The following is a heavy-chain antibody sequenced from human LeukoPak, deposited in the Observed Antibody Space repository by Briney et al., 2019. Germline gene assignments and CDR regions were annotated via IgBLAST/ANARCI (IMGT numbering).Heavy chain of an antibody. D-gene: IGHD3-22*01. Sequence: SQTLSLTCTVSGGSISSGDYYWSWIRQPPGKGPEWIGYIYYSGSTYYNPSLKSRVTISVDTSKNQFSLKLSSVTAADTAVYYCARADYYDSSGHLDDAFDIWGQGTMVTVSS. J-gene: IGHJ3*02. V-gene: IGHV4-30-4*01. CDR3: ARADYYDSSGHLDDAFDI. CDR2: IYYSGST. CDR1: GGSISSGDYY.